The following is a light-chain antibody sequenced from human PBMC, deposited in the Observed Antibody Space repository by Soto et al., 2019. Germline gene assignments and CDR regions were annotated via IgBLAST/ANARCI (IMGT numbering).Light chain of an antibody. CDR1: QDIRNE. J-gene: IGKJ1*01. CDR3: LQDYNYPWT. Sequence: AIQMTQSPSFLSASVGDRVTITCRASQDIRNELGWYQQKPGKAPKLLIYAASSLQSGVPSRFSGSGSGTDFTLTISSLQPEDFATYYCLQDYNYPWTFGQGTKVEIK. CDR2: AAS. V-gene: IGKV1-6*01.